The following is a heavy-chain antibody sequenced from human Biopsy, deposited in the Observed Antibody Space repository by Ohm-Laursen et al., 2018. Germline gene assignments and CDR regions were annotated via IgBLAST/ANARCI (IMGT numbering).Heavy chain of an antibody. Sequence: ASVKVSCKASGYSFTSYYMHWGRQTPGQGLEWMGMINPSGSTTSYPQIFQGRVTMTRDTSKSTVYMELSSLRSADTAVYFCARNTGWYGDLYYFDYWGQGTLVTVSS. CDR1: GYSFTSYY. D-gene: IGHD6-19*01. V-gene: IGHV1-46*01. CDR2: INPSGSTT. CDR3: ARNTGWYGDLYYFDY. J-gene: IGHJ4*02.